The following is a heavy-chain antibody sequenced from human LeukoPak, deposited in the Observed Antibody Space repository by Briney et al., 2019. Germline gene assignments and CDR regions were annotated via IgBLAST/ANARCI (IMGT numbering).Heavy chain of an antibody. Sequence: SETLSLTCTVSGGSISSYYWSWIRQPAGKGLEGIGRIYTSGSTNYHPSLKSRVTISVDKSKTQFSLKLGSVTAAATAVYYCARDRGEATRFFWFDPWGQGTLVTVSS. J-gene: IGHJ5*02. D-gene: IGHD1-26*01. CDR1: GGSISSYY. CDR2: IYTSGST. CDR3: ARDRGEATRFFWFDP. V-gene: IGHV4-4*07.